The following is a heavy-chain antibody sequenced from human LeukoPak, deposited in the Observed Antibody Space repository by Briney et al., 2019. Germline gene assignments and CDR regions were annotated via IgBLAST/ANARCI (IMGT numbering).Heavy chain of an antibody. V-gene: IGHV3-7*02. Sequence: GGSLRLSCAASGFIVSTTYMSWVRQAPGKGLEWVANIKEEGSGKYYVDSVKGRFTISRDNAKNSLYLQMNSLRGEDTAVYYCARIYYDSSGYRLFDYWGQGTLVTVSS. CDR2: IKEEGSGK. J-gene: IGHJ4*02. CDR1: GFIVSTTY. CDR3: ARIYYDSSGYRLFDY. D-gene: IGHD3-22*01.